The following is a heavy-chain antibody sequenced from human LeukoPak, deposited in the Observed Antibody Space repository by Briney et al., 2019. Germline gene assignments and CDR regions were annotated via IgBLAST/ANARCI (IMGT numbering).Heavy chain of an antibody. V-gene: IGHV4-59*01. J-gene: IGHJ5*02. Sequence: PSETLSLTCTVSGDSISSYYWSWIRQPPGKGLEWIGYIYSSGSTNYNPSLKSRVTISVDTSKNQFSLKLSSVTAADTAVYYCARGPDWFDPWGQGTLVTVSS. CDR1: GDSISSYY. CDR3: ARGPDWFDP. CDR2: IYSSGST.